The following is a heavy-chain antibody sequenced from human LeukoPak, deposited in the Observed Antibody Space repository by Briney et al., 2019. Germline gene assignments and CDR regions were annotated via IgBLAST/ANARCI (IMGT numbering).Heavy chain of an antibody. D-gene: IGHD6-13*01. V-gene: IGHV1-8*01. CDR2: MNPNSGNT. Sequence: ASVKVSCKASGYTFTSYDINWVRQATGQGLEWMGWMNPNSGNTGYAQKFQGRVTMTRNTSISTAYMELSSLRSEDTAVYYCARGREPGIAAAGSWADQHYYHGMDVWGQGTTVTVSS. CDR3: ARGREPGIAAAGSWADQHYYHGMDV. J-gene: IGHJ6*02. CDR1: GYTFTSYD.